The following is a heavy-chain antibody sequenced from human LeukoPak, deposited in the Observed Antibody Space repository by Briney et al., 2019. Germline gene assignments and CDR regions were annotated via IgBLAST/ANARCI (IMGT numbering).Heavy chain of an antibody. Sequence: ASVKVSCKASGYTFTGYYMHWVRQASGQGLEWMGWINPNSGGTNYAQKFQGRVTMTRDTSISTAYMELSRLRSGDTAVYYCARVRSYGYCSSTSCHRGWFDPWGQGTLVTVSS. CDR3: ARVRSYGYCSSTSCHRGWFDP. D-gene: IGHD2-2*01. V-gene: IGHV1-2*02. CDR1: GYTFTGYY. CDR2: INPNSGGT. J-gene: IGHJ5*02.